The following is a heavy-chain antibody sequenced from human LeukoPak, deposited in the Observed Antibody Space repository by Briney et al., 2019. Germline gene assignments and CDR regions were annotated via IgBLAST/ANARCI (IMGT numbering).Heavy chain of an antibody. CDR1: GGSISSYY. CDR2: IYYSGST. D-gene: IGHD1-26*01. Sequence: PSETLSLTCTVSGGSISSYYWSWIRQPPGKGLEWIGYIYYSGSTNYNPSLTSRVTISVDTSKNQFSLKLSPVTAADTAVYYCARGRYSGSYFYFDYWGQGTLVTVSS. CDR3: ARGRYSGSYFYFDY. V-gene: IGHV4-59*01. J-gene: IGHJ4*02.